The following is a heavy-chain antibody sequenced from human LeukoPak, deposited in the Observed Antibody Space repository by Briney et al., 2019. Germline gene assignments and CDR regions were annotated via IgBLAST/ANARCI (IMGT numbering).Heavy chain of an antibody. CDR3: ARASTHIVVVVAADYLDY. D-gene: IGHD2-15*01. CDR1: GFTFSSYA. CDR2: ISYDGSNK. Sequence: PGGSLRLSCAASGFTFSSYAMHWVRQAPGKGLEWVAVISYDGSNKYYADSVKGRFTISRDNSKNTLYLQMSSLRAEDTAVYYCARASTHIVVVVAADYLDYWGQGTLVTVSS. V-gene: IGHV3-30-3*01. J-gene: IGHJ4*02.